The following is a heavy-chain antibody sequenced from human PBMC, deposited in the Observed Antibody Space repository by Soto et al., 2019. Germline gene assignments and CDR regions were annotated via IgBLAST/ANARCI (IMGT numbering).Heavy chain of an antibody. Sequence: QVQLVESGGGVVQPGRSLRLSCAASGFTFSSYAMHWVRQAPGKGLEWVAVISYDGSNKYYADSVKGRFTISRDNSKNTLYLQMNSLRAEDTAVYYCAREATYYDFWSGYYPYFDSWGQGTLVTVSS. CDR2: ISYDGSNK. J-gene: IGHJ4*02. V-gene: IGHV3-30-3*01. CDR3: AREATYYDFWSGYYPYFDS. D-gene: IGHD3-3*01. CDR1: GFTFSSYA.